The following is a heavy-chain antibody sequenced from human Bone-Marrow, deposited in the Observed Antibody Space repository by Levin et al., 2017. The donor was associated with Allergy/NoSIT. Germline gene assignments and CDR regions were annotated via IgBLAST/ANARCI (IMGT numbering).Heavy chain of an antibody. Sequence: SETLSLTCTVSGGSVSSGSYYWSWIRQPPGKGLEWIGYIYYSGSTNYNPSLKSRVTISVDTSKNQFSLKLSSVTAADTAVYYCARTVSDFWSGYYQIDYWGQGPLVTVSS. V-gene: IGHV4-61*01. CDR3: ARTVSDFWSGYYQIDY. D-gene: IGHD3-3*01. CDR2: IYYSGST. CDR1: GGSVSSGSYY. J-gene: IGHJ4*02.